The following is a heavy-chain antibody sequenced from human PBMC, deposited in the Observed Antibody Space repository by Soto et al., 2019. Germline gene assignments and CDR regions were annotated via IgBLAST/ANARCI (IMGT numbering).Heavy chain of an antibody. CDR1: GGSFSGYY. Sequence: SETLSLTCAVYGGSFSGYYWSWIRQPPGKGLEWIGEINHSGSTNYNPSLKSRVTISVDTSKNQFSLKLSSVTAADTAVYYCARTIRDCSSTSCYAPGGLFSSGWYFDYWGQGTLVTVSS. CDR2: INHSGST. D-gene: IGHD2-2*01. CDR3: ARTIRDCSSTSCYAPGGLFSSGWYFDY. V-gene: IGHV4-34*01. J-gene: IGHJ4*02.